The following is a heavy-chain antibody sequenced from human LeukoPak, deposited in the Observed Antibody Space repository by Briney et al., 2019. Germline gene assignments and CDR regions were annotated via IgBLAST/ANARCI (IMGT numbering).Heavy chain of an antibody. Sequence: SETLSLTYTVSGYSISSGYYWGWIRQPPGKGLEWIGSIYHSGSTYYNPSLKSRVTISVDTSKNQFSLKLSSVTAAGTAVYYCARIPGYSSSWYSDYWGQGTLVTVSS. D-gene: IGHD6-13*01. J-gene: IGHJ4*02. V-gene: IGHV4-38-2*02. CDR1: GYSISSGYY. CDR3: ARIPGYSSSWYSDY. CDR2: IYHSGST.